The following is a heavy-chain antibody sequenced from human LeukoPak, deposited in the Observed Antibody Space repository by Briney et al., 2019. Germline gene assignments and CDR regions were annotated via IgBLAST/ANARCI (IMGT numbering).Heavy chain of an antibody. CDR2: MYYSGRT. J-gene: IGHJ4*02. V-gene: IGHV4-39*01. CDR1: GGSISSSSYY. CDR3: ASKLNDFWSGYYGNHFDY. Sequence: SETLSLTCTVSGGSISSSSYYWGWIRQPPGKGLEWIGCMYYSGRTYYNPSQKSLLTISVDTSKNQFSLKLSSVTAADTAVYYCASKLNDFWSGYYGNHFDYWGQGTLVSASS. D-gene: IGHD3-3*01.